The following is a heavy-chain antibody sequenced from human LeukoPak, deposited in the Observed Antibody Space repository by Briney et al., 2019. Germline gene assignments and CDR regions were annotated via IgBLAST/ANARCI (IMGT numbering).Heavy chain of an antibody. Sequence: SETLSLTCAVYGGSFSGYYWSWIRQPPGKGLEWIGEINHSGSTNYNPSLKSRVTISVDTSKNQFSLKLSSVTAADTAVYYCATNLGKSIAARWGQGTLVTASS. D-gene: IGHD6-6*01. CDR2: INHSGST. V-gene: IGHV4-34*01. J-gene: IGHJ4*02. CDR1: GGSFSGYY. CDR3: ATNLGKSIAAR.